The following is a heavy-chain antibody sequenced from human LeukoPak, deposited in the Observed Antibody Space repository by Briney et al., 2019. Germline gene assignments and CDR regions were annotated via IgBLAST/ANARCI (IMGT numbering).Heavy chain of an antibody. D-gene: IGHD4-11*01. Sequence: ASVKVSCKASGGTFSSYAISWVRQAPGQGLEWMGGIIPIFGIANYAQKFQGRVTITADESTSTAYMELSSLRSEDTAVYYCAREGYSNYQYYFDYWGQGTLVTVSS. V-gene: IGHV1-69*13. CDR3: AREGYSNYQYYFDY. J-gene: IGHJ4*02. CDR1: GGTFSSYA. CDR2: IIPIFGIA.